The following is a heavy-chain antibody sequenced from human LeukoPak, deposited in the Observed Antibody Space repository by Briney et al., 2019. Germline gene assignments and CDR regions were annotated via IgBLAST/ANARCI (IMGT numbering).Heavy chain of an antibody. V-gene: IGHV1-2*02. Sequence: ASVKVSCKASGYTFTGYYMHWVRQAPGQGLGWMGWINPNSGGTNYAQKFQGRVTMTRDTSISTAYMELSRLRSDDTAVYYCARGNTMVRGVIWNNWFDPWGQGTLVTVSS. CDR1: GYTFTGYY. J-gene: IGHJ5*02. CDR3: ARGNTMVRGVIWNNWFDP. CDR2: INPNSGGT. D-gene: IGHD3-10*01.